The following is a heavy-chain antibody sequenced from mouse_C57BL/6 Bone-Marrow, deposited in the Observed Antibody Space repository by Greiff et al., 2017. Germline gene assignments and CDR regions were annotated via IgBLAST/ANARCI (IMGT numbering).Heavy chain of an antibody. CDR2: IDPSDSYP. V-gene: IGHV1-69*01. J-gene: IGHJ2*01. D-gene: IGHD1-1*01. Sequence: VQLQQPGAELVMPGASVKLSCKASGYTFTSYWMPWVKQRPGQGLEWIGEIDPSDSYPNYNQKFKGKSTLTVDKSCSTAYMQLSSLTSEDSAVYYCARSMGYGRALYYFDYWGQGTTLTVSS. CDR3: ARSMGYGRALYYFDY. CDR1: GYTFTSYW.